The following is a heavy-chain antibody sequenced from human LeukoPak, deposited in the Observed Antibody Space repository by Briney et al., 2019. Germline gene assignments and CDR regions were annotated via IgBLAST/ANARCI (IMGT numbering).Heavy chain of an antibody. CDR3: ARGSGGGELSSFDY. CDR1: GGSISSGGYY. J-gene: IGHJ4*02. Sequence: SQTLSLTCTVSGGSISSGGYYWSWIRQHPGKGPEWIGYIYYSGSTYYNPSLKSRVTISVDTSKNQFSLKLSSVTAADTAVYYCARGSGGGELSSFDYWGQGTLVTVSS. V-gene: IGHV4-31*03. CDR2: IYYSGST. D-gene: IGHD3-16*02.